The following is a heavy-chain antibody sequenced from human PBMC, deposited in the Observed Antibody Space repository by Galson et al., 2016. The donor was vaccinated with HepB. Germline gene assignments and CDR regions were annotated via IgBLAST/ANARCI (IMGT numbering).Heavy chain of an antibody. Sequence: SLRLSCAASGFTFSIYSMHWVRQAPGKGLEWVAMISYDGNNKYYADSVKGRFTISRDNSKNTLYLQMNRLRAEDTAIYYRAELPTGSYAFAIWGQGTMVTVSS. CDR1: GFTFSIYS. J-gene: IGHJ3*02. CDR2: ISYDGNNK. D-gene: IGHD1-26*01. CDR3: AELPTGSYAFAI. V-gene: IGHV3-30-3*01.